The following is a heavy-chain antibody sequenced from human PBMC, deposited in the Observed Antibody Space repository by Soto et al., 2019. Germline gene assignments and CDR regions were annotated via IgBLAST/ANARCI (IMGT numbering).Heavy chain of an antibody. V-gene: IGHV4-59*01. CDR2: IYYSGST. CDR1: GGSISSYY. CDR3: ARLSGYSSGWYSRAHYYYGMDV. J-gene: IGHJ6*02. Sequence: PSETLSLTCPVSGGSISSYYWSWIRQPPGKGLEWIGYIYYSGSTNYNPSLKSRVTISVDTSKNQFSLKLSSVTAADTAVYYCARLSGYSSGWYSRAHYYYGMDVWGQGTTVTVSS. D-gene: IGHD6-19*01.